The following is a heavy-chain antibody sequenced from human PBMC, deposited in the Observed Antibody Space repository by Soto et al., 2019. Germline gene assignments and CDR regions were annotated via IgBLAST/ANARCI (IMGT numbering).Heavy chain of an antibody. J-gene: IGHJ6*02. CDR2: VYYTGST. CDR1: GGSVSSADYY. D-gene: IGHD6-25*01. Sequence: PSETLSLTCTVSGGSVSSADYYWSWVRQSPGKGLEWIGYVYYTGSTDYHPSLKSRVTISLDTSKNQLSLKLSSVTAADTAMYFGARDLHGYTNGWSIASNNHYYYSMDVWGQGTTVTVSS. V-gene: IGHV4-61*08. CDR3: ARDLHGYTNGWSIASNNHYYYSMDV.